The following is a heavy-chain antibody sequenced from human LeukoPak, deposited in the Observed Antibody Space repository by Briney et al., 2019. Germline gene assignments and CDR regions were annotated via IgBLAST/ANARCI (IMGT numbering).Heavy chain of an antibody. J-gene: IGHJ4*02. CDR3: ARDGDVEMATIPDY. CDR1: GFTFSSYS. V-gene: IGHV3-21*01. CDR2: ISSSSSYI. Sequence: GGSLRLSCAASGFTFSSYSMNWVRQAPGKGLEWVSSISSSSSYIYYADSVKGRFTISRDNAKNSLYLQMNSLRAEDTAVYYCARDGDVEMATIPDYWGQGTLVTVSS. D-gene: IGHD5-24*01.